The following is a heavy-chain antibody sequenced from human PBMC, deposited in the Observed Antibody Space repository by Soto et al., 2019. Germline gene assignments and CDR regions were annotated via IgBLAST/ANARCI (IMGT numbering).Heavy chain of an antibody. CDR3: ARSDIVLMVSARAHFDY. J-gene: IGHJ4*02. CDR2: IIPIFGTA. V-gene: IGHV1-69*01. CDR1: GGTFSSYA. D-gene: IGHD2-8*01. Sequence: QVQLVQSGAEVKKPGSSVKVSCKASGGTFSSYAISWVRQAPGQGLEWMGVIIPIFGTANYAQKFQGRVTITADESTSKAYMELSSLRSEDTAVYYCARSDIVLMVSARAHFDYWGQGTLVTVSS.